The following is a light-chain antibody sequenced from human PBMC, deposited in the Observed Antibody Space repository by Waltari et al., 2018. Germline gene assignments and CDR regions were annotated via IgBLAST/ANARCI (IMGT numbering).Light chain of an antibody. CDR1: SSDVGGYNY. J-gene: IGLJ2*01. V-gene: IGLV2-11*01. CDR2: EIN. Sequence: QSALTQPRSVSGSPGQSVTISCTGTSSDVGGYNYVSWYPQLPGKAPNPSSYEINKRPPGVPDRFSGSKSGNTASLTISGLQAEDEADYYCCSYAGSYTFGVFGGGTKVTVL. CDR3: CSYAGSYTFGV.